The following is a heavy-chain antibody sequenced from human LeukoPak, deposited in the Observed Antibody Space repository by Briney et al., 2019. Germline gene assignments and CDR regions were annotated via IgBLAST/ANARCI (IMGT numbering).Heavy chain of an antibody. J-gene: IGHJ4*02. D-gene: IGHD7-27*01. CDR3: ARDYHWGWDY. V-gene: IGHV3-7*01. CDR1: GFTFSDYY. CDR2: IKQDGSGK. Sequence: GGPLRLSCAASGFTFSDYYMSWIRQAPGKGLEWVANIKQDGSGKYYVDSVKGRFTISRDNAKNSLYLQINSLRGEDTAVYYCARDYHWGWDYWGQGTLVTVSS.